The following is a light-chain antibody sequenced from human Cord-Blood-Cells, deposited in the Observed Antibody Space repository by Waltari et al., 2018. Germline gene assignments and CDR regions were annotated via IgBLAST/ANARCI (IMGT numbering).Light chain of an antibody. Sequence: QSALTQPASVSGSPGQSTTIPCTGTSSDVGGYNYVSWYQQHPGKAPKLMIYEVSNRPSGVSNRFSGSKSGNTASLTSSGLQAEDEADYYCSSYTSSSTLVFGTGTKVTVL. CDR3: SSYTSSSTLV. CDR2: EVS. CDR1: SSDVGGYNY. V-gene: IGLV2-14*01. J-gene: IGLJ1*01.